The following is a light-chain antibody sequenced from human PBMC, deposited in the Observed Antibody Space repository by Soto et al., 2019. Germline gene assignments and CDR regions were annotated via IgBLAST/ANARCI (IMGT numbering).Light chain of an antibody. CDR3: QQRSNWPRT. CDR2: VAS. J-gene: IGKJ2*01. CDR1: QSVSSY. V-gene: IGKV3-11*01. Sequence: EIVLTQSPATLSLSPGERATLSCRASQSVSSYLAWYQQKPGQAPRLLIYVASNRATSIPARFSGSGSGTDFTLTISSLEPEDFAVYYCQQRSNWPRTFGQGTKLEIK.